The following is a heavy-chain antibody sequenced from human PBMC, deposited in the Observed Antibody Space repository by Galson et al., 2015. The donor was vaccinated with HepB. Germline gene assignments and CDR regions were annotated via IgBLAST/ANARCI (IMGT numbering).Heavy chain of an antibody. J-gene: IGHJ4*02. Sequence: SLRLSCAASGFTFSSYGMHWVRQAPGKGLEWVAVISYDGSNKYYADSVKGRFTISRDNSKNTLYLQMNSLRAEDTAVYYCAKDNHGYDFWSGYYPDYWGQGTLVTVSS. V-gene: IGHV3-30*18. CDR3: AKDNHGYDFWSGYYPDY. D-gene: IGHD3-3*01. CDR2: ISYDGSNK. CDR1: GFTFSSYG.